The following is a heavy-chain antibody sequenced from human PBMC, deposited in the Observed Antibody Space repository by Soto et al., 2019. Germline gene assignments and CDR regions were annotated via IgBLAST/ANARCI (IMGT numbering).Heavy chain of an antibody. CDR3: AKEPVGPDWYFDL. CDR1: GFTFRSYA. CDR2: ISGSGIST. J-gene: IGHJ2*01. V-gene: IGHV3-23*01. Sequence: DVPLLESGGGLVQPGGSLRLSCAASGFTFRSYAMSWVRQAPGKWLEWVSGISGSGISTHYADSVKGRFTVSRDNSKNTLYLQMNSLRAEDTAVYNCAKEPVGPDWYFDLGGRGTLVTVSS.